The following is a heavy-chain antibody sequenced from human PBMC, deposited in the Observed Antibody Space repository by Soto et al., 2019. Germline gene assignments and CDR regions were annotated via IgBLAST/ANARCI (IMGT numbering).Heavy chain of an antibody. Sequence: EVQLVESGGGLVKPGGSLRLSCAASGFTFSSYSMNWVRQAPGKGLEWVSSISSSSSYIYYADSVKGRFTISRDNAKNSLYLQMNSLRAEDTAVYYCAREIMITFGGVIDTNWFDPWRQGTLVTVSS. CDR2: ISSSSSYI. CDR3: AREIMITFGGVIDTNWFDP. D-gene: IGHD3-16*02. CDR1: GFTFSSYS. V-gene: IGHV3-21*01. J-gene: IGHJ5*02.